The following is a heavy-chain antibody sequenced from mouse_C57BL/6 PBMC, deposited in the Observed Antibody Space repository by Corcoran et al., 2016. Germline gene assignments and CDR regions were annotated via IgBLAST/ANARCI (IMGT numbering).Heavy chain of an antibody. D-gene: IGHD2-13*01. CDR1: GYTFTDYY. Sequence: EVQLQQSGPELVKPGASVKISCKASGYTFTDYYMNWVKQSHGKSLEWIGDINPNNGGTSYNQKFKGKATLTVDKSSSTAYMELRSLTSEDSAVYYCARKGLTTPFDYWGQGTTLTVSS. V-gene: IGHV1-26*01. CDR3: ARKGLTTPFDY. J-gene: IGHJ2*01. CDR2: INPNNGGT.